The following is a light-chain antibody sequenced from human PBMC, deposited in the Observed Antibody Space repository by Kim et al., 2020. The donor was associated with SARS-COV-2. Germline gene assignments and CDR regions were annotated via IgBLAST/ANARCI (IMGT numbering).Light chain of an antibody. CDR3: QQYNNWPIA. Sequence: VSPGESAPLSCRASQSVSSYLAWYHQKPGQAPRLLISGASTRATGIPARFSGSGSGTEFTLTISSLQSEDFAVYYCQQYNNWPIAFGQGTRLEIK. J-gene: IGKJ5*01. CDR1: QSVSSY. CDR2: GAS. V-gene: IGKV3-15*01.